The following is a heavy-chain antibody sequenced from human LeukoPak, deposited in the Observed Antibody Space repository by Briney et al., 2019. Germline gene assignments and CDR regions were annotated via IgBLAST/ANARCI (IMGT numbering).Heavy chain of an antibody. Sequence: SETLCLTCTVSGGSISSYYWSWIRQPPGKGLEWIGYIYYSGSTNYNPSLKSRVTISVDTSKNQFSLKLSSVAAADTAVYYCARGYYDSSVVPPDYWGQGTLVTVSS. CDR3: ARGYYDSSVVPPDY. CDR2: IYYSGST. CDR1: GGSISSYY. D-gene: IGHD3-22*01. V-gene: IGHV4-59*01. J-gene: IGHJ4*02.